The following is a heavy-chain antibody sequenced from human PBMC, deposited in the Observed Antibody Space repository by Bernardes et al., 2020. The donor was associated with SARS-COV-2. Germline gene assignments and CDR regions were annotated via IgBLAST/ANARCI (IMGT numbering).Heavy chain of an antibody. D-gene: IGHD6-19*01. J-gene: IGHJ4*02. Sequence: WGSLRLSCAASGFTFSDYWMHWVRQAPGKGLVWVSRINSDGSSTSYADSVKGRFTISRDNAKNTLYLQMNSLRAEDTALYYCARVASSSVWYIDYWGQGTLVTVSS. CDR3: ARVASSSVWYIDY. V-gene: IGHV3-74*01. CDR1: GFTFSDYW. CDR2: INSDGSST.